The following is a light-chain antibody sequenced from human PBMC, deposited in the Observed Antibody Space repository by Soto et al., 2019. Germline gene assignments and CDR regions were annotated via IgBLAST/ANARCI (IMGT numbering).Light chain of an antibody. Sequence: EIVVTQSPATLSVSPGERATLSCRASQSIGNKLGWYQQKPGRAPRLLIYAASTRATGVPARFSGSGSGTDFTRTISRLEPEDFAVYYCQQYGSSSWTFGQGTKVDI. V-gene: IGKV3-15*01. CDR1: QSIGNK. CDR2: AAS. J-gene: IGKJ1*01. CDR3: QQYGSSSWT.